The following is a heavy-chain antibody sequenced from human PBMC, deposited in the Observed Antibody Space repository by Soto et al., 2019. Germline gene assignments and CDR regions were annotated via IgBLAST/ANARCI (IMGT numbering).Heavy chain of an antibody. Sequence: ASVKVSCKASGGPFRNYGIGWVRQAPGQGLEWMGGIIPVFGTTNYAQKFQGRVTITADESTSTAYIEVSSLRSEDTAMFYCGRYCSGGSCHTLDYYGMDVWGQGTTVTVSS. J-gene: IGHJ6*02. D-gene: IGHD2-15*01. CDR2: IIPVFGTT. CDR1: GGPFRNYG. V-gene: IGHV1-69*13. CDR3: GRYCSGGSCHTLDYYGMDV.